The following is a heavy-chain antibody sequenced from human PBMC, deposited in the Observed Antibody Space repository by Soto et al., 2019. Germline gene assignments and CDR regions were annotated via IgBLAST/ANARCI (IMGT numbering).Heavy chain of an antibody. CDR2: ISHDGGDK. Sequence: PGGSLRLSCAASGFTFSSYTMHWVRQTPGKGLEWVADISHDGGDKYYADSVKGRFTISRDNSKNTLYLQMNSLRAEDTSVYYCARDKGSSNWHSFDYWG. D-gene: IGHD2-2*01. J-gene: IGHJ4*01. V-gene: IGHV3-30-3*01. CDR3: ARDKGSSNWHSFDY. CDR1: GFTFSSYT.